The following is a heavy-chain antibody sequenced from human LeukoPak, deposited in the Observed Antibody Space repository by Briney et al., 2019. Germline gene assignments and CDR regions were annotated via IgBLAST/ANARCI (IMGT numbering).Heavy chain of an antibody. CDR1: GFTFSSYW. V-gene: IGHV3-7*01. J-gene: IGHJ6*02. Sequence: GGSLRLSCAASGFTFSSYWMNWVRQAPGKGLEWVANIKQDGSEKYYVDSVKGRFTISRDNDKDSLYLQMNSLRAEDTAVYYCARGKYYYYYGMDVWGQGTTVTVSS. D-gene: IGHD2/OR15-2a*01. CDR3: ARGKYYYYYGMDV. CDR2: IKQDGSEK.